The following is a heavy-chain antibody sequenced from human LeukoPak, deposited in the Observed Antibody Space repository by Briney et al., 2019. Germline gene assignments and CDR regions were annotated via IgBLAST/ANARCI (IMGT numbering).Heavy chain of an antibody. Sequence: ASVKVSCKASGYTFTSYDINWVRQATGQGLEWMGWMNPNSGNTGYAQKFQGRVTMTRNTSISIAYMEVSSLRSEDTAVYYCARDSSDIRSLIAHWGQGTLVTVSS. V-gene: IGHV1-8*01. CDR3: ARDSSDIRSLIAH. J-gene: IGHJ1*01. CDR2: MNPNSGNT. D-gene: IGHD2-15*01. CDR1: GYTFTSYD.